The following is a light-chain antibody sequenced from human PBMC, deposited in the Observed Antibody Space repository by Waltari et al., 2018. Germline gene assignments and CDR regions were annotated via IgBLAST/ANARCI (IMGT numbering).Light chain of an antibody. Sequence: QSVLTQPPSESAAPGQKVTISCSGAASNIGNNFFSWYQQFPGASPKLLIFETNKRPSGIPDRFSGSKSGTSATLGITGLQTGDEADYYCGTWDNSLSGWVFGTGTKLTVL. CDR2: ETN. CDR1: ASNIGNNF. V-gene: IGLV1-51*01. J-gene: IGLJ3*02. CDR3: GTWDNSLSGWV.